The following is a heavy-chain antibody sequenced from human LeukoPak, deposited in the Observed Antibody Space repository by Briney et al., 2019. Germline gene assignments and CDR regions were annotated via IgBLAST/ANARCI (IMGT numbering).Heavy chain of an antibody. D-gene: IGHD3-16*01. CDR3: AKDLSSGGGYD. CDR2: IKQDESER. V-gene: IGHV3-7*01. J-gene: IGHJ4*02. Sequence: GGSLRLSCAATGFTFSRFWMSWVRQAPGKGLEWVANIKQDESERYYVDSVKGRFTISRDNAKNSLYLQMNSLRAEDTAVYYCAKDLSSGGGYDWGQGTLVTVSS. CDR1: GFTFSRFW.